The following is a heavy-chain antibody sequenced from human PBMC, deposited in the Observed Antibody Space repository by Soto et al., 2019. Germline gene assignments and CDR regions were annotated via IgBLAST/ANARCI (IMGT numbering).Heavy chain of an antibody. Sequence: QVQLVESGGGVVQPGRSLRLSCAASGFTFSHYGMHWVRQAPGKGLEWVAVIWYDGSNKNYADSVKGRFTISRDSSKNTLYLQMNSLRADDTAVYYCVVGPRLPHAFYIWGQGTMVTVSS. CDR1: GFTFSHYG. J-gene: IGHJ3*02. D-gene: IGHD3-16*01. CDR2: IWYDGSNK. V-gene: IGHV3-33*01. CDR3: VVGPRLPHAFYI.